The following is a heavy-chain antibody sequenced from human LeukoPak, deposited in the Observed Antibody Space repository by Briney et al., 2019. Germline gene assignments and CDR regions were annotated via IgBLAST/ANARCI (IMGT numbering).Heavy chain of an antibody. CDR3: ARGIESYGDYGY. D-gene: IGHD4-17*01. Sequence: TSETLSLTCTVSGGSISGSYWSWIRQPPGKGLEWIAYMYNSGSTNYNPSLKSRVTISIDTSKNQFSLKLSSLTAADTAIYYCARGIESYGDYGYWGQGILVTISS. J-gene: IGHJ4*02. V-gene: IGHV4-59*01. CDR2: MYNSGST. CDR1: GGSISGSY.